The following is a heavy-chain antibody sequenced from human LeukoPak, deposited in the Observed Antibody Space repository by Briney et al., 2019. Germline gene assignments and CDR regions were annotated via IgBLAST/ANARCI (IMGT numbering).Heavy chain of an antibody. D-gene: IGHD2-2*01. V-gene: IGHV1-2*02. CDR3: ARDLGYCSSTSCYPWFDP. Sequence: ASVKVSCKASGYTFTGYYMHWVRQAPGQGLEWMGWINPNSGGTNYAQKFQGRVTMTRDTSISTAYMELSRLRSDDTAVYYCARDLGYCSSTSCYPWFDPWGQGTLVTVSP. CDR1: GYTFTGYY. CDR2: INPNSGGT. J-gene: IGHJ5*02.